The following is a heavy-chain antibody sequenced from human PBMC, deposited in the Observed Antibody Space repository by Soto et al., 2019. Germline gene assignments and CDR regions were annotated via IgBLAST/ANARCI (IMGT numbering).Heavy chain of an antibody. J-gene: IGHJ4*02. CDR2: INSNTGGT. D-gene: IGHD1-7*01. Sequence: ASVKVSCKASGYTFKDYFLHWVRQAPGQGLEWMGWINSNTGGTNYAQKFQGSVTMTRDTPISTAYMELSRLTSDDTAVYHCARESVVTGTHHFDYWGQGTLVTVSS. CDR1: GYTFKDYF. CDR3: ARESVVTGTHHFDY. V-gene: IGHV1-2*02.